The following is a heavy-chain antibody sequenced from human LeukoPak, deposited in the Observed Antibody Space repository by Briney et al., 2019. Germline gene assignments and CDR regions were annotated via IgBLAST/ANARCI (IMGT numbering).Heavy chain of an antibody. CDR3: ARDRGDYYYGPGSYSDH. V-gene: IGHV1-18*01. CDR2: ISAYNGNT. D-gene: IGHD3-10*01. CDR1: GYTFTSYG. Sequence: VASVKVSCKASGYTFTSYGISWMRQAPGQGLEWMGWISAYNGNTNYAQKLQGRVTMTTDTSTSTAYMELRSLRSDDTAVCYCARDRGDYYYGPGSYSDHWGQGTLVTVSS. J-gene: IGHJ4*02.